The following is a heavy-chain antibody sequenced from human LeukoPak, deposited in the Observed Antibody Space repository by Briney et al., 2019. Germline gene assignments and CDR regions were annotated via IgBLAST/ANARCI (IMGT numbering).Heavy chain of an antibody. CDR1: GYTFTSYG. D-gene: IGHD3-10*01. J-gene: IGHJ6*04. CDR2: ISAYNGNT. Sequence: ASVKVSCKASGYTFTSYGISWVRQAPGQGLEWMAWISAYNGNTNYAQKLQGRVTMTTDTSTSTAYMELRSLRSDDTAVYYCARDHEFGETDNVYYGMDVWGKGTTVTVSS. CDR3: ARDHEFGETDNVYYGMDV. V-gene: IGHV1-18*04.